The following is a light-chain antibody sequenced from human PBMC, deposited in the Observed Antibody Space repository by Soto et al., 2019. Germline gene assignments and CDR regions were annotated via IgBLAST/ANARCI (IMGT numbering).Light chain of an antibody. J-gene: IGKJ1*01. CDR1: QSISIS. CDR2: KAS. CDR3: QHYNSYS. Sequence: DIQMTQSPSSLSASVGDRVTITCRASQSISISLNLYQLKPGKAPKLLIYKASTLKSGVPSRFSGSGSGTEFTLTISSLQPDDFATYYCQHYNSYSFGQGTKVDIK. V-gene: IGKV1-5*03.